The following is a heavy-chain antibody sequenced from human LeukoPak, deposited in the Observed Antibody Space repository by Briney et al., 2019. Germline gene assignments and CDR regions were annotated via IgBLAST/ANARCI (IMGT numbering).Heavy chain of an antibody. CDR1: GYTFTNYD. Sequence: ASVKVSCKASGYTFTNYDMHWVRQAPGQGLEWMGWMNPNSGNTGYAQKFQGRVTMTRNTSTSTAYMELSSLRSEDTAVYFCARGLRATIPYCYYMLVWGKGTTVTVSS. V-gene: IGHV1-8*02. D-gene: IGHD5-12*01. CDR2: MNPNSGNT. J-gene: IGHJ6*03. CDR3: ARGLRATIPYCYYMLV.